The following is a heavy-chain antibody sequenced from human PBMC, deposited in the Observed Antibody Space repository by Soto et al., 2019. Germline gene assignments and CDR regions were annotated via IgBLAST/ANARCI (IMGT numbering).Heavy chain of an antibody. CDR3: ASERVYYDILTGYYRGGMDV. CDR2: IYYSGST. CDR1: GGSIISYY. Sequence: SETLSLTCTVSGGSIISYYWSWIRQPPGKGLEWIGYIYYSGSTNYNPSLKSRVTISVDTSKNQFSLKLSSVTAADTAVYYCASERVYYDILTGYYRGGMDVWGQGTTVTVSS. J-gene: IGHJ6*02. V-gene: IGHV4-59*01. D-gene: IGHD3-9*01.